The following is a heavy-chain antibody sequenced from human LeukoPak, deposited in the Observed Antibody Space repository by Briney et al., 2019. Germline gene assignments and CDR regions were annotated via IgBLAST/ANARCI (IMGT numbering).Heavy chain of an antibody. V-gene: IGHV4-61*05. CDR3: ARGPYCSSTSCYALYYFDY. Sequence: SETLSLTCTVSGGSISSISYYWGWIRQPPGKGLEWIGYIYYSGSTNYNPSLKSRVTISVDTSKNQFSLKLSSVTAADTAVYYCARGPYCSSTSCYALYYFDYWGQGTLVTVSS. CDR1: GGSISSISYY. CDR2: IYYSGST. D-gene: IGHD2-2*01. J-gene: IGHJ4*02.